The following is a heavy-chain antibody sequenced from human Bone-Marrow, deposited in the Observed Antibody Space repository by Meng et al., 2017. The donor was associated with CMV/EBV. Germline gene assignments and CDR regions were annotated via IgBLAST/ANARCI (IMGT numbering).Heavy chain of an antibody. CDR3: AKDMVLYGDLFSYYYGMDA. Sequence: GGSLSLSCAASGVNFEDYTMHWVRQSPGKGLEWVSGITRNSGSIGYADSVKGRFTISRDNAKNSLYLQMNSLRTEDTAFYFCAKDMVLYGDLFSYYYGMDACGQGTTVTVSS. D-gene: IGHD4-17*01. CDR2: ITRNSGSI. J-gene: IGHJ6*02. V-gene: IGHV3-9*01. CDR1: GVNFEDYT.